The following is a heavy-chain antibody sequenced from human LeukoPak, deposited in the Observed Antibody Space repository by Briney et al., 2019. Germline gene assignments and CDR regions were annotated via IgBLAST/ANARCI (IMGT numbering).Heavy chain of an antibody. D-gene: IGHD5-12*01. J-gene: IGHJ5*02. Sequence: PSQTLSLTCSVSGGSISSGSFYWNWIRQPAGKGLEWIGYIYYSGSTNYNPSLKSRVTISVDTSKNQFSLKLSSVTAADTAVYYCAGSGYDLLFDPWGQGTLVTVSS. V-gene: IGHV4-61*10. CDR1: GGSISSGSFY. CDR2: IYYSGST. CDR3: AGSGYDLLFDP.